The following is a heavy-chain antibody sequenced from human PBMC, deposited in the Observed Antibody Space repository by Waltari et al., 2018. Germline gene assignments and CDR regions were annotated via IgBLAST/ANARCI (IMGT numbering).Heavy chain of an antibody. CDR2: INPAKGDT. CDR3: ARGRVPEISSGWGNPFDI. Sequence: QVQLVQSGAEVKKPGASVKVSCKASGYTFTSFPMHWVRQAPGQRLEWMGWINPAKGDTKYSQDVQGRVTIVRDTSASTSYMELNSLRSEDMAVYYCARGRVPEISSGWGNPFDIWGQGTMVTVSS. D-gene: IGHD6-19*01. CDR1: GYTFTSFP. J-gene: IGHJ3*02. V-gene: IGHV1-3*03.